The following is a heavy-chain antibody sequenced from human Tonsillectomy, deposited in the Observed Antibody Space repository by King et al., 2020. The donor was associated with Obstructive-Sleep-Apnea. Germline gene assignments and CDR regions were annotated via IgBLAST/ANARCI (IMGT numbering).Heavy chain of an antibody. CDR2: ISSSSSYI. V-gene: IGHV3-21*01. J-gene: IGHJ4*02. Sequence: VQLVESGGGLVKPGGSLRLSCAASGFTFSTYSMNWVRQAPGKGLDWVSSISSSSSYIHYADSVKGRFTISRDTAKNSLYLQMNSLRAEDTAVYFCARDLWSGELLSNYYFDYWGQGTLVTVSS. CDR1: GFTFSTYS. D-gene: IGHD3-10*01. CDR3: ARDLWSGELLSNYYFDY.